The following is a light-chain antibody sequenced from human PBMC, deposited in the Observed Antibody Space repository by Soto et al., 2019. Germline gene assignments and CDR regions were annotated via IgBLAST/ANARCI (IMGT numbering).Light chain of an antibody. CDR3: QQYYATPPT. J-gene: IGKJ2*01. CDR1: QTVLHDTNSKSY. CDR2: WAS. V-gene: IGKV4-1*01. Sequence: DIVMTQSPDSLIVSLGERATINCKSSQTVLHDTNSKSYLSWFQQKPGQPPKLLISWASTRESGVPARFSGSGSETDFTLTISDLQAEDVGVYYCQQYYATPPTFGQGSKLE.